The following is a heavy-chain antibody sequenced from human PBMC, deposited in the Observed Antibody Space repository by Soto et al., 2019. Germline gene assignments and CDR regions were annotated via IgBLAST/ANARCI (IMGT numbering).Heavy chain of an antibody. V-gene: IGHV4-4*02. Sequence: QVQLQESGPGLVKPSGTLSLTCAVSGGSISSNNWWSWVRQPPGKGLEWIGEIYHSGSTNYNSSLQSRVTISVDKSKNQFSLNLNSVTAADTAVYYCARKGWDLPKIDYWGQGTLVTVSS. CDR2: IYHSGST. D-gene: IGHD1-26*01. CDR3: ARKGWDLPKIDY. CDR1: GGSISSNNW. J-gene: IGHJ4*02.